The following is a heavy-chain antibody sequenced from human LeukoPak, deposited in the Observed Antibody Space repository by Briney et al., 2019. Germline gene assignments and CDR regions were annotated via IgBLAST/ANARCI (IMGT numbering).Heavy chain of an antibody. J-gene: IGHJ6*03. CDR3: ARSGRGVDSFYFYMDV. Sequence: GGSLRLSCAASGFTFSPYWISWVRQAPGKRLEWVANIMLDGGEQQDGSEKNYVESVKGRFTISRDNAKNSLYLQMNSMRAEDTAVYYCARSGRGVDSFYFYMDVWSKGTTVTVSS. CDR1: GFTFSPYW. D-gene: IGHD3-10*01. CDR2: IMLDGGEQQDGSEK. V-gene: IGHV3-7*01.